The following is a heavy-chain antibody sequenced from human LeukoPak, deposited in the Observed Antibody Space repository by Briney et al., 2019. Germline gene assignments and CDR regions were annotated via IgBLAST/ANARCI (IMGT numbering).Heavy chain of an antibody. D-gene: IGHD2-15*01. CDR3: ARAQYCSGAKCYFDY. J-gene: IGHJ4*02. CDR1: GYTFTSYY. V-gene: IGHV1-46*01. CDR2: INPSGGST. Sequence: GASVTVSCTASGYTFTSYYMHWVRQAPGQGLEWMGIINPSGGSTNYAQKFRGRVTMTRDTSTSTVYMELSRLSSEDTAVFFCARAQYCSGAKCYFDYWGQGTLVTVSS.